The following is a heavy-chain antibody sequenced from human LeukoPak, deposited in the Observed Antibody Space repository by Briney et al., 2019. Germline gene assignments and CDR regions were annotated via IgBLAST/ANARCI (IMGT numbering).Heavy chain of an antibody. CDR1: GGSFSGYY. D-gene: IGHD5-24*01. CDR2: INHSGST. J-gene: IGHJ4*02. CDR3: ARRSYNSPFRY. V-gene: IGHV4-34*01. Sequence: SETLSLTCAVYGGSFSGYYWTWIRQPPGEGLEWIGEINHSGSTNYNPSLKSRVTISVDTSKNQFSLKLSSVTAADTAVYYCARRSYNSPFRYWGQGTLVTVSS.